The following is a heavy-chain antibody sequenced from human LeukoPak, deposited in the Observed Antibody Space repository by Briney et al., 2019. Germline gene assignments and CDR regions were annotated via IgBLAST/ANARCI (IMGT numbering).Heavy chain of an antibody. J-gene: IGHJ4*02. CDR3: AGHPAEMNTL. CDR2: ISSSGNYI. D-gene: IGHD5-24*01. V-gene: IGHV3-21*01. Sequence: GGSLRLSCAASGLTFSNYRMNWVRQAPGKGLEWVSSISSSGNYIYYADSMRGRFTISRDNAKNSVYLQMSSLRAEDTAVYYCAGHPAEMNTLWGQGTPVTVSS. CDR1: GLTFSNYR.